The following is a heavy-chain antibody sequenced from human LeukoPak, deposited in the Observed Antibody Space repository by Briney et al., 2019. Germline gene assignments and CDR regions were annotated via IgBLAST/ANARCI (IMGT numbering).Heavy chain of an antibody. CDR1: GFTFNSFW. CDR2: INSDGIRT. Sequence: GGSLRLSCVASGFTFNSFWMYWVRQVPGKGLLWVARINSDGIRTSHADSVQGRFTISRDNANNTLYLQMNRLRVEDTAVYYCARGGSGSGYHYYYYYMDVWGKGTTVTISS. V-gene: IGHV3-74*01. CDR3: ARGGSGSGYHYYYYYMDV. J-gene: IGHJ6*03. D-gene: IGHD3-22*01.